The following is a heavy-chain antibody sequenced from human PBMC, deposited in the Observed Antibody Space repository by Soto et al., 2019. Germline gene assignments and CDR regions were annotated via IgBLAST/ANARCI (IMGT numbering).Heavy chain of an antibody. D-gene: IGHD3-3*01. J-gene: IGHJ5*02. CDR1: GSTFSSCA. CDR3: ARTIFGVVNNWFDP. V-gene: IGHV1-69*06. Sequence: QVQLVQSGAEVKKPGSSVKVSCKASGSTFSSCAISWVRQAPGQGLEWMGGIIPIFGTANYAQKFQGRVTITADKSTSTAYMELSSLRSEDTAVYYCARTIFGVVNNWFDPWGQGTLVTVSS. CDR2: IIPIFGTA.